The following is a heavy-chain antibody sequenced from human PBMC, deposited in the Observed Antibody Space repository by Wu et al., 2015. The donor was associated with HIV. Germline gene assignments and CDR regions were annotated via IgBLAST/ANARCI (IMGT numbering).Heavy chain of an antibody. CDR3: ARDYYGSGSYYKYYYYYMDV. V-gene: IGHV1-69*05. J-gene: IGHJ6*03. CDR2: IIPIFGTA. D-gene: IGHD3-10*01. CDR1: GGTFSSYA. Sequence: QVQLVQSGAEVKKPGSSVKVSCKASGGTFSSYAISWVRQAPGQGLEWMGGIIPIFGTANYAQKFQGRVTITTDESTSTAYMELSSLRSEDTAVYYCARDYYGSGSYYKYYYYYMDVWGKGTTVTVSS.